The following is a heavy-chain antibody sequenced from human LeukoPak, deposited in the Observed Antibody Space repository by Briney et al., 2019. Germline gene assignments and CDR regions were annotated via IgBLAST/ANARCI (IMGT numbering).Heavy chain of an antibody. CDR2: IYSGGST. J-gene: IGHJ3*02. CDR1: GFTVSSNY. V-gene: IGHV3-53*01. CDR3: ARVGRWLVPHAFDI. D-gene: IGHD6-19*01. Sequence: GGALRLSCVASGFTVSSNYMRWVRQAPGKGLERVSVIYSGGSTYYADSVKARFTSSRDNSKNTLYPQMNSLRAEDTAVYYCARVGRWLVPHAFDIWGQGTMVTVSS.